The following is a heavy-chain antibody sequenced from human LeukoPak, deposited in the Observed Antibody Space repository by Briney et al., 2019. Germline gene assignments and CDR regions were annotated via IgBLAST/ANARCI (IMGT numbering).Heavy chain of an antibody. CDR3: ARDRVIAVAGNINLLDY. J-gene: IGHJ4*02. CDR2: IRYDGSNK. D-gene: IGHD6-19*01. CDR1: GFTFSSYG. V-gene: IGHV3-30*02. Sequence: GGSLRLSCAASGFTFSSYGMHWVRQAPGKGLEWVAFIRYDGSNKYYADSVKGRFTISRDNVKNSLYLQMNSLRAEDTAVYYCARDRVIAVAGNINLLDYWGQGTLVTVSS.